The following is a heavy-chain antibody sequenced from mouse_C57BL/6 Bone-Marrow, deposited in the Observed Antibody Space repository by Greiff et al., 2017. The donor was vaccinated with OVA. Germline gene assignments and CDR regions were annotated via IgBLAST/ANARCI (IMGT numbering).Heavy chain of an antibody. J-gene: IGHJ4*01. V-gene: IGHV5-6*01. D-gene: IGHD2-5*01. CDR2: ISSGGSYT. CDR3: ARPHSNYNYAMDY. Sequence: EVHLVESGGDLVKPGGSLKLSCAASGFTFSSYGMSWVRQTPDKRLEWVATISSGGSYTYYPDSVKGRFTISRDNAKNTLYLQMSSLKSEDTAMYYCARPHSNYNYAMDYWGQGTSVTVSS. CDR1: GFTFSSYG.